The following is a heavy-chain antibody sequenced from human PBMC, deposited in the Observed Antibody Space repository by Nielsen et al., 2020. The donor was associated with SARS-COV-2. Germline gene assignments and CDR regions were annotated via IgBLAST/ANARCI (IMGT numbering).Heavy chain of an antibody. D-gene: IGHD3-10*01. CDR1: GFTFSAYA. CDR2: VSGDVAHTT. V-gene: IGHV3-23*01. Sequence: GGSLRLSCAASGFTFSAYAMIWVRQAAGKGLEWVSAVSGDVAHTTYYADSVKGRFTISRDNSKNTLYLQMNSLRAEDTALYYCAKDREAWFGEFDYWGQGTLVTVSS. J-gene: IGHJ4*02. CDR3: AKDREAWFGEFDY.